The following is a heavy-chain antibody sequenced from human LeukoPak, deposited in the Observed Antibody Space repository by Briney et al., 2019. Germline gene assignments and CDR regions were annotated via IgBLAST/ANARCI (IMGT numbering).Heavy chain of an antibody. Sequence: PSETLSLTCAVYGGSFSGYYWSWIRQPPGKGLEWIGEINHSGSTNYNPSLKSRVTISVDTSKNQFSLKLSSVTAADTAVYYCARGLAAAGTPLDYWGQGTLVTVSS. CDR1: GGSFSGYY. CDR2: INHSGST. J-gene: IGHJ4*02. D-gene: IGHD6-13*01. V-gene: IGHV4-34*01. CDR3: ARGLAAAGTPLDY.